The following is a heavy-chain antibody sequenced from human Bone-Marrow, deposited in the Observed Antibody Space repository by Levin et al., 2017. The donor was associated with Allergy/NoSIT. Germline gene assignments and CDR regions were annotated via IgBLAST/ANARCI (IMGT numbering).Heavy chain of an antibody. V-gene: IGHV3-15*01. Sequence: GGSLRLSCAASGFTFSNAWMNWVRQAPGKGLEWVGRIKSKSAGGTTDYSAPVKGRFTISRDDAKNTLFLQMNSLKFEDTALYYCEATYYYDTNAPPGDYWGQGALVTVSS. CDR3: EATYYYDTNAPPGDY. CDR2: IKSKSAGGTT. D-gene: IGHD3-22*01. J-gene: IGHJ1*01. CDR1: GFTFSNAW.